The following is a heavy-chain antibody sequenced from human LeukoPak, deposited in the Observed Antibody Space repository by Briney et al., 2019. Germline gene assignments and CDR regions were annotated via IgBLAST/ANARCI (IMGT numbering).Heavy chain of an antibody. CDR3: ASKGDLRITMIVPDY. CDR2: IYYSGST. D-gene: IGHD3-22*01. CDR1: GGSISSSSYH. J-gene: IGHJ4*02. V-gene: IGHV4-39*01. Sequence: SETLSLTCTVSGGSISSSSYHWGWLRQPPGKGLEWIGSIYYSGSTYYNPSLKSRVTISVDTSKNQFSLKLSSVTAADTAVYYCASKGDLRITMIVPDYWGQGTLVTVSS.